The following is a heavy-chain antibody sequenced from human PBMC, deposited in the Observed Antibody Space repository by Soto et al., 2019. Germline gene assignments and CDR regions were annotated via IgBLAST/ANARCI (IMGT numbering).Heavy chain of an antibody. CDR2: ISGSGGST. Sequence: GGSLRLSCAASGFTFSSYAMSWVRQAPGKGLEWVSAISGSGGSTYYADSVKGRFTISRGNSKNTLYLQMNSLRAEDTAVYYCAKDFSSSPYYYYYYGMDVWGQGTTVTVSS. D-gene: IGHD6-6*01. CDR3: AKDFSSSPYYYYYYGMDV. J-gene: IGHJ6*02. CDR1: GFTFSSYA. V-gene: IGHV3-23*01.